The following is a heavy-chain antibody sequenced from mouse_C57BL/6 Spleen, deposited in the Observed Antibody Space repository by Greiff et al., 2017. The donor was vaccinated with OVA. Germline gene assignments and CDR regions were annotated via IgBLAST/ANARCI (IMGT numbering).Heavy chain of an antibody. CDR1: GFTFSSYA. CDR2: ISDGGSYT. V-gene: IGHV5-4*01. CDR3: ARGIYYGNGGDY. J-gene: IGHJ4*01. D-gene: IGHD2-1*01. Sequence: EVQLVESGGGLAKPGGSLKLSCAASGFTFSSYAMSWVRQTPEKRLEWVATISDGGSYTYYPDNVKGRFTLSRDNAKTNLYLEMSHLKSEDSAMYYYARGIYYGNGGDYWGQGTSVPVSS.